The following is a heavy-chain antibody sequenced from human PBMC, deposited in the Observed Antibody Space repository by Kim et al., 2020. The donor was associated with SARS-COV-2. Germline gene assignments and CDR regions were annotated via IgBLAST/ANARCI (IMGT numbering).Heavy chain of an antibody. D-gene: IGHD2-21*02. Sequence: GGSLRLSCAASGFTFSSYSMNWVRQAPGKGLEWVSYISSSSSTIYYADSVKGRFTISRDNAKNSLYLQMNSLRDEDTAVYYCARREGYCGGDCSIDYWGQGTLVTVSS. V-gene: IGHV3-48*02. J-gene: IGHJ4*02. CDR1: GFTFSSYS. CDR3: ARREGYCGGDCSIDY. CDR2: ISSSSSTI.